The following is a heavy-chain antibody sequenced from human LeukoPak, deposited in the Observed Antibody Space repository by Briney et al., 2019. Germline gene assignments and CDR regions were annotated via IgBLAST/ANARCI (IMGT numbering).Heavy chain of an antibody. CDR1: GYSISSGYY. CDR2: MSHIGGT. D-gene: IGHD5-18*01. J-gene: IGHJ4*02. CDR3: ARSSGGYTYGQRDY. V-gene: IGHV4-38-2*02. Sequence: SETLSLTCTVSGYSISSGYYWGWIRLPPGKGLEWIGRMSHIGGTYYNPSLKSRVTISVDASKNQFSLKLTSVTAADTAVYYCARSSGGYTYGQRDYWGQGTLVTVSS.